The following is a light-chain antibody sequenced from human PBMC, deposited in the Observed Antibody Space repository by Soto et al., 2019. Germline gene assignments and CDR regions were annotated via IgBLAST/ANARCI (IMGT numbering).Light chain of an antibody. CDR2: EVS. CDR1: SSDVGGYNY. Sequence: ALTQPASVSGSPGQSITISCTGTSSDVGGYNYVSWYQQHPGKAPKLMIYEVSNRPSGVSNRFSGSKSGNTASLTISGLQAEDGADYYCSSYTSSHTHVVFRRGAKLTVL. V-gene: IGLV2-14*01. CDR3: SSYTSSHTHVV. J-gene: IGLJ2*01.